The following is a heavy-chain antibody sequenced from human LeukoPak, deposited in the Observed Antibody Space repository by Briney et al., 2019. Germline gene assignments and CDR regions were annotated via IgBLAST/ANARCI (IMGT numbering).Heavy chain of an antibody. V-gene: IGHV3-9*01. Sequence: GRSLRLSCAASGFTFDDYAMHWVRQAPGKGLEWVSGISWNSGSIGYADSVKGRFTISRDNAKSSLFLQMNSLRAEDTAVYYCARDGGATMVRGVATYDSWGQGTLVTVSS. D-gene: IGHD3-10*01. CDR3: ARDGGATMVRGVATYDS. CDR1: GFTFDDYA. J-gene: IGHJ4*02. CDR2: ISWNSGSI.